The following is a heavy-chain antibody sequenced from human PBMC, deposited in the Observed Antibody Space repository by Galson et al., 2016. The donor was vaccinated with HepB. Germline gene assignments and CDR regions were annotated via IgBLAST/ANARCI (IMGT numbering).Heavy chain of an antibody. V-gene: IGHV3-11*03. CDR3: ARNTPSPGNGAYFDY. J-gene: IGHJ4*02. D-gene: IGHD1-14*01. Sequence: SLRLSCAASGFTFNCYMSWVRQAPGKGLEWISYISTTSSYALYADSVKGRFTISRDNARNSLYLQMNSLRADDTAVYYCARNTPSPGNGAYFDYWGQGTLVTVSS. CDR1: GFTFNCY. CDR2: ISTTSSYA.